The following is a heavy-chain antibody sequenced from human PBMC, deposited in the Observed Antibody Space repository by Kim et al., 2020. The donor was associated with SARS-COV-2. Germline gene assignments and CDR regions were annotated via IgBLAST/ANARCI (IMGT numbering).Heavy chain of an antibody. J-gene: IGHJ6*02. D-gene: IGHD5-12*01. V-gene: IGHV3-30*04. CDR3: ARDGDIVATIQKSHYYYYYGMDV. CDR1: GFTFSSYA. CDR2: ISYDGSNK. Sequence: GGSLRLSCAASGFTFSSYAMHWVRQAPGKGLEWVAVISYDGSNKYYADSVKGRFTISRDNSKNTLYLQMNSLRAEDTAVYYCARDGDIVATIQKSHYYYYYGMDVWGQGTTVTVSS.